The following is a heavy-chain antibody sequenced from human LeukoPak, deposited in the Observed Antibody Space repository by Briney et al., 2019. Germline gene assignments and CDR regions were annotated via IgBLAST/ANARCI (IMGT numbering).Heavy chain of an antibody. CDR1: GGTFSSYA. V-gene: IGHV1-69*13. Sequence: SVKVSCKASGGTFSSYAISWVRHAPGQGLEWMGGIIPIVGTANYAQKFQGRVTITADESTSTAYMELSSLRSEDTAVYYCARDHNPSDIVVVPAAIDAGWFDPWAREPWSPSPQ. CDR2: IIPIVGTA. CDR3: ARDHNPSDIVVVPAAIDAGWFDP. J-gene: IGHJ5*02. D-gene: IGHD2-2*02.